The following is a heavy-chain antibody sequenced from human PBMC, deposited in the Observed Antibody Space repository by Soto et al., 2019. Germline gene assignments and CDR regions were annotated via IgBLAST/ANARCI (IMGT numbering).Heavy chain of an antibody. D-gene: IGHD5-12*01. V-gene: IGHV1-18*04. Sequence: GAAVNVSCKASGYTFTSYCISWVRQAPGQGLEWMGWISAYNGNTNYAQKLQGRVTMTTDTSTSTAYMELRSLRSDDTAVYYCAREGRDGYRMSAFDIWGKGTMVTVSS. CDR1: GYTFTSYC. J-gene: IGHJ3*02. CDR2: ISAYNGNT. CDR3: AREGRDGYRMSAFDI.